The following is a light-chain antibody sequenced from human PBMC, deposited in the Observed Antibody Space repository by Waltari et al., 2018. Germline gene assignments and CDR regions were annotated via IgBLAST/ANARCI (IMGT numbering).Light chain of an antibody. CDR3: AAWDDNLSGVV. CDR1: SSTLCINY. V-gene: IGLV1-47*01. CDR2: RND. Sequence: QSVLTQPPSASETPGPRVTISCSGRSSTLCINYIYWYQQLPGPAPKLLIYRNDQRPSGVPDRFSGSKSGTSASLAISGLRSEDEAEYYCAAWDDNLSGVVFGGGTKLTVL. J-gene: IGLJ2*01.